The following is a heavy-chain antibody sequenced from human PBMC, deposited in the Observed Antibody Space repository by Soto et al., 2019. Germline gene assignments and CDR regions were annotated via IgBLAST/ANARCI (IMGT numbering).Heavy chain of an antibody. Sequence: QLQLQESGPGLVKPSETLSLTCTVSGGSISSSSYYWGWIRQPPGKGLEWIGSIYYSGSTYYNPSLKSRVTISVDTSKNQFSLKLSSVTAADTAVYYCARQLYGDYFFDYWGQGTLVTVSS. CDR2: IYYSGST. V-gene: IGHV4-39*01. CDR1: GGSISSSSYY. CDR3: ARQLYGDYFFDY. D-gene: IGHD4-17*01. J-gene: IGHJ4*02.